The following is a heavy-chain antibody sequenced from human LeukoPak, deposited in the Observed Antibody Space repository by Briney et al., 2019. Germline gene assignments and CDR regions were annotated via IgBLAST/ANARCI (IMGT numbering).Heavy chain of an antibody. V-gene: IGHV1-69*05. D-gene: IGHD2-2*01. CDR1: GGTFSSYA. Sequence: SVKVSCKASGGTFSSYAISWVRQAPGQGLEWMGGIIPIFGTANYAQKFQGRVTITTDESTSTAYMELSSLRSEGTAVYYCARSCSSTSCYSYNWFDPWGQGTLVTVSS. CDR2: IIPIFGTA. CDR3: ARSCSSTSCYSYNWFDP. J-gene: IGHJ5*02.